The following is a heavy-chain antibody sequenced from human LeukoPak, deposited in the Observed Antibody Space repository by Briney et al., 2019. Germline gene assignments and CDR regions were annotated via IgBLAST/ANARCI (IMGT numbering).Heavy chain of an antibody. D-gene: IGHD3-22*01. CDR1: GFTFSDYY. J-gene: IGHJ4*02. CDR3: ARSGDYYDSSGYYWLLDY. V-gene: IGHV3-11*04. Sequence: GGSLSLSCAASGFTFSDYYMSWVRQAPGKGLEWVSYISSSGSTIYYADSVKGRFTISRDNAKNSLYLQMNSLRAEDTAVYYCARSGDYYDSSGYYWLLDYWGQGTLVTVSS. CDR2: ISSSGSTI.